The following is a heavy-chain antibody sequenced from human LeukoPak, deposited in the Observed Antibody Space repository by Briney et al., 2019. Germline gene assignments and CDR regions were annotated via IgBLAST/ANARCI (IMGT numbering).Heavy chain of an antibody. V-gene: IGHV5-51*01. CDR2: IYPGDSDT. CDR1: GYSFTTYW. CDR3: ARGGLVGSTKNYFDY. Sequence: GESLQISCKASGYSFTTYWIGWVRQMPGKGLEWMGIIYPGDSDTRYSSSFRGQVTISADKSITTAYLQWSSLKASDTAMYYCARGGLVGSTKNYFDYWGQGTLVTVSS. D-gene: IGHD1-26*01. J-gene: IGHJ4*02.